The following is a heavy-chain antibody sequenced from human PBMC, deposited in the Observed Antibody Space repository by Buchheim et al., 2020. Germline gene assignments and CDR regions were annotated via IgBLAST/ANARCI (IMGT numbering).Heavy chain of an antibody. CDR2: FTGAGRRT. D-gene: IGHD3-22*01. CDR1: GFPFSVYA. CDR3: AKDRRPGHYDSSAFDY. Sequence: VQLLESGGGLVQPGGSLRLSCAASGFPFSVYAMSWVRQAPGKGLEWVSTFTGAGRRTYYADSVKGRFTISRDNSKNTLFLQMNSLRAEDTAVYYCAKDRRPGHYDSSAFDYWGQGTL. V-gene: IGHV3-23*01. J-gene: IGHJ4*02.